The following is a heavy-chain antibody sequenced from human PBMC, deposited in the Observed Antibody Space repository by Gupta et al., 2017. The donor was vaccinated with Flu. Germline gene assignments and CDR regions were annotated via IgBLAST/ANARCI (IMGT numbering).Heavy chain of an antibody. CDR3: ARAPTYYDFWSGEKHFDY. V-gene: IGHV3-7*01. D-gene: IGHD3-3*01. CDR2: IKQDGSEK. Sequence: GKGLEWVANIKQDGSEKYYVDSVKGRFTISRDNTKNLLYLQMNTLRAEDTAMYYCARAPTYYDFWSGEKHFDYWGQGTLVTVSS. J-gene: IGHJ4*02.